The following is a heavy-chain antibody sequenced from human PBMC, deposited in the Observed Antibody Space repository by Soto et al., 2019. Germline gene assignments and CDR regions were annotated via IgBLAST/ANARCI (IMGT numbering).Heavy chain of an antibody. CDR3: ANTTDGWFSAFEI. D-gene: IGHD6-19*01. J-gene: IGHJ3*02. CDR1: GFIFSSYA. V-gene: IGHV3-23*01. Sequence: EVQLLESGGGLVQXGGSLRLSCAASGFIFSSYAMSWVRQAPGKGLEWVSAISGSGTTAYYADSVKGRFTFSRDNSKKTMDLQMNSMRGEGTAVYCWANTTDGWFSAFEIGGQGTMVTVSS. CDR2: ISGSGTTA.